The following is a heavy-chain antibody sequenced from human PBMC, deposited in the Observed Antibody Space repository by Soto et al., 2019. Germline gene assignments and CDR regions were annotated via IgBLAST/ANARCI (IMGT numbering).Heavy chain of an antibody. V-gene: IGHV3-23*01. J-gene: IGHJ4*02. D-gene: IGHD3-16*02. Sequence: EVQLLESGGGLVQPGGSLRLSCAASGFTFSSYDMTWVRQAPGKGLEWVSTIRGSYGSTYYAGSVKGRFSVSRDNSKNKLYLQMNSVRAEDTAAYYCALGPWELPFYFEYWGQGALVTVSS. CDR1: GFTFSSYD. CDR2: IRGSYGST. CDR3: ALGPWELPFYFEY.